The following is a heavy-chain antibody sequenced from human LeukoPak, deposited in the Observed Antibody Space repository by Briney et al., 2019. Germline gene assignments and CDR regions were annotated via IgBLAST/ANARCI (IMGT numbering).Heavy chain of an antibody. CDR2: IIPILGIA. V-gene: IGHV1-69*04. CDR3: AYYDSSGYSAGMDV. D-gene: IGHD3-22*01. CDR1: GGTFSSYA. Sequence: SVKVSCKASGGTFSSYAISWVRQAPGQGLEWMGRIIPILGIANYAQKFQGRVTITADKSTSTAYMELSSLRSEDSAVYYCAYYDSSGYSAGMDVWGQGTTVTVSS. J-gene: IGHJ6*02.